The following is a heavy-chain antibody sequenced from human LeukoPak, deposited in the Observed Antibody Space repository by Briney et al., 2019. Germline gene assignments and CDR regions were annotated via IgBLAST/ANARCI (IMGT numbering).Heavy chain of an antibody. CDR2: IYYSGST. CDR1: GGSISSSSYY. V-gene: IGHV4-39*01. CDR3: ARHPTYSGSYYHYYYYYMDV. J-gene: IGHJ6*03. Sequence: SETLSLTCTVSGGSISSSSYYWGWIRQPPGKGLEWIGSIYYSGSTYYNPSLKSRVTISVDTSKNQFSLKLSSVTAADTAVYYCARHPTYSGSYYHYYYYYMDVWGKGTTVTVSS. D-gene: IGHD1-26*01.